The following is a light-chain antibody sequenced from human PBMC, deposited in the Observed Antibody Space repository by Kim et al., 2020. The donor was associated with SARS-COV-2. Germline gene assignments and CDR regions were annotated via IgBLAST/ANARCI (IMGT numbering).Light chain of an antibody. Sequence: APGDRASRSCRASRSVSISYLAWYQQKPGQAPRLLVYAASSRATGIPDRFSGSGSATDFTLTISRLEPEDFAVYYCQQYGYSPYTFGQGTKLEI. CDR2: AAS. CDR3: QQYGYSPYT. V-gene: IGKV3-20*01. J-gene: IGKJ2*01. CDR1: RSVSISY.